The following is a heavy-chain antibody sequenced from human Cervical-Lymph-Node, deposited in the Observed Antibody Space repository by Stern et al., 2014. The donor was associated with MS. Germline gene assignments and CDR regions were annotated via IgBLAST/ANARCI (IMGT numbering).Heavy chain of an antibody. D-gene: IGHD3-10*01. Sequence: QVQLVQSGAEVKKPGAPVTVSCQGSGYTFTDYFIHWVRQAPGQGLEWMGWINPNSGATNYAPKFEGWVTMTRDMSTNTAYMEVVRLKSDDTAVYYCATGGLTYGSGSYYGMDVWGQGATVIVSS. CDR3: ATGGLTYGSGSYYGMDV. J-gene: IGHJ6*02. V-gene: IGHV1-2*04. CDR1: GYTFTDYF. CDR2: INPNSGAT.